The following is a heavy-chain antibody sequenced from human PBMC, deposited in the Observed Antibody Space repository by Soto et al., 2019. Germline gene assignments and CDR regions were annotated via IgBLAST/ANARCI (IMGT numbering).Heavy chain of an antibody. CDR3: ARRRAHTARPNGFDP. CDR2: IDPSDSYT. V-gene: IGHV5-10-1*01. D-gene: IGHD5-18*01. CDR1: GYSFTSYW. Sequence: PGESLKISWKCSGYSFTSYWISWVRQMPGKGLEWMGRIDPSDSYTNCSPSFLGHVTISADKSISTAYLQWRSLKASDPAMCYCARRRAHTARPNGFDPWGQGTLVTVAS. J-gene: IGHJ5*02.